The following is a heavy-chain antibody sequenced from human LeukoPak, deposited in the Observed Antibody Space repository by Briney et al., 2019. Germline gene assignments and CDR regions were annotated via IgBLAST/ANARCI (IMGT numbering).Heavy chain of an antibody. CDR3: ARDRSYCSGGRCYDLFDY. CDR1: GFTLSSYW. Sequence: PGWSLRLSCSVSGFTLSSYWMTWVRQAPGKGLEWVANINRDGSEKHCVDSVAGRFTVSRDNAKNSLYLQMNSLRAEDTAVYYCARDRSYCSGGRCYDLFDYWGQGALVTVSS. V-gene: IGHV3-7*01. D-gene: IGHD2-15*01. CDR2: INRDGSEK. J-gene: IGHJ4*02.